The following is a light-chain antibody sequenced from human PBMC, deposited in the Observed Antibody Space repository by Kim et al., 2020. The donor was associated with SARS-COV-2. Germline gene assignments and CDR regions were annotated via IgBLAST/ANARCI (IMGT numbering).Light chain of an antibody. Sequence: SSELTQDPAVSVALGQTVRITCQGDSLRTYYASWYQQKPGQAPALVIYPKNNRPSGIPDRFSGSSSGNTASLTITGAQAEDEADYYCKSRDTSGDRLVFGGGTQLTVL. CDR1: SLRTYY. V-gene: IGLV3-19*01. CDR3: KSRDTSGDRLV. CDR2: PKN. J-gene: IGLJ2*01.